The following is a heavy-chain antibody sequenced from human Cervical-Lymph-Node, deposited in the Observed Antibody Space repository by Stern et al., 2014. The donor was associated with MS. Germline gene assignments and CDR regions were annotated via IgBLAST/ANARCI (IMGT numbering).Heavy chain of an antibody. CDR2: INPNTVNA. V-gene: IGHV1-8*01. CDR1: GYAFTNYD. CDR3: TSSQGAF. Sequence: QVQLVQSGTEVRKPGASVRVSCKASGYAFTNYDINWVRQATGQVLEWMGWINPNTVNAGPAQKFHGRVTITTNNSITTAYMDLSTLRSEDTAIYYCTSSQGAFWGQGTLITVSS. D-gene: IGHD3-16*01. J-gene: IGHJ4*02.